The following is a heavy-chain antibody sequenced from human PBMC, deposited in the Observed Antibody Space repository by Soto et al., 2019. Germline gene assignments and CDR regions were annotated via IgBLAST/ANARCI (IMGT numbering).Heavy chain of an antibody. J-gene: IGHJ3*01. Sequence: GASVKVSCKASGYTFTNYYIDWVRQAPGQGLEWMGIINPNGGSIMYAQKFQGRVTMTRDTSTSTVYMELSSLRSEDTAVYYCASAAWTTVTNRLNDVFDVWGQGTLVTVS. CDR2: INPNGGSI. CDR3: ASAAWTTVTNRLNDVFDV. V-gene: IGHV1-46*03. D-gene: IGHD4-4*01. CDR1: GYTFTNYY.